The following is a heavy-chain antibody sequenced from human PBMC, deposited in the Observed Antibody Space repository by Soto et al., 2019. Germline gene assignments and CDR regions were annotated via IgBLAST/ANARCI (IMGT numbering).Heavy chain of an antibody. D-gene: IGHD3-22*01. J-gene: IGHJ3*02. V-gene: IGHV3-30-3*01. CDR3: ARDLYYDISGAFDI. Sequence: LRLSCAASGFTFSSYAMHWVRQAPGKGLEWAAVISYDGSNKYYADSVKGRFTISRDNSKNTLYLQMNSLRAEDTAVYYCARDLYYDISGAFDIWGQGTMVTVSS. CDR1: GFTFSSYA. CDR2: ISYDGSNK.